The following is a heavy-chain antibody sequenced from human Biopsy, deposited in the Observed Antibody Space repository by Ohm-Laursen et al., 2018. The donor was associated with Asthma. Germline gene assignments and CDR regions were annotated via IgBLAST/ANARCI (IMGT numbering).Heavy chain of an antibody. CDR1: GFTVSRDH. CDR2: IYSGGTS. D-gene: IGHD6-19*01. J-gene: IGHJ4*02. Sequence: SLRLSCTASGFTVSRDHMFWVRQAPGKGLEWVSVIYSGGTSDTADSVRGRFTISRDFYKNTLYLQMDSLRAEDTAVYYCARGEISGWSHYYFDYWGQGTLVTVSS. CDR3: ARGEISGWSHYYFDY. V-gene: IGHV3-53*01.